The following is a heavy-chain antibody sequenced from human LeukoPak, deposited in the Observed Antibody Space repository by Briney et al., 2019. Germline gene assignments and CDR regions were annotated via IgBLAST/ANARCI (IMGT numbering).Heavy chain of an antibody. V-gene: IGHV4-39*07. D-gene: IGHD3-10*01. CDR2: INHSGIT. Sequence: PSETLSLTCTVSGGSISSSSYYWSWIRQPPGKGLEWIGEINHSGITNYNPSLKSRVTISVDTSKNQFSLKLSSVTAADMAVYYCARLSLLWFGELSSWFDPWGQGTLVTVSS. J-gene: IGHJ5*02. CDR3: ARLSLLWFGELSSWFDP. CDR1: GGSISSSSYY.